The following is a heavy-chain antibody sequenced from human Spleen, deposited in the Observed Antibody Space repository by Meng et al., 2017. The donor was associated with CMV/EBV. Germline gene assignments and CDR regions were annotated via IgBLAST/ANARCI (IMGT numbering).Heavy chain of an antibody. V-gene: IGHV4-61*05. D-gene: IGHD5-24*01. CDR2: IYYSGST. CDR3: ARGWAPAYYYGMDV. J-gene: IGHJ6*02. Sequence: SETLSLTCTVSGGSISSSSYYWGWIRQPPGKGLEWIAYIYYSGSTIYNPSLKSRATISVDTSRNQFSLKLSSVTAADTAVYYCARGWAPAYYYGMDVWGQGTTVTVSS. CDR1: GGSISSSSYY.